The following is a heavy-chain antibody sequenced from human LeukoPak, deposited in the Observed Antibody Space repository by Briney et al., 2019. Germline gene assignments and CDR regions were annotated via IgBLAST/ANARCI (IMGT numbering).Heavy chain of an antibody. CDR3: ARRAYYYDSSGYYFDY. J-gene: IGHJ4*02. CDR2: IIPILGIA. V-gene: IGHV1-69*04. CDR1: GGTFSSYA. Sequence: SVKVSCKASGGTFSSYAISWVRQAPGQGLEWMGRIIPILGIANYAQKFQGRVTITADKSTSTAYMELSSLRSEDTAMYYCARRAYYYDSSGYYFDYWGQGTLVTVSS. D-gene: IGHD3-22*01.